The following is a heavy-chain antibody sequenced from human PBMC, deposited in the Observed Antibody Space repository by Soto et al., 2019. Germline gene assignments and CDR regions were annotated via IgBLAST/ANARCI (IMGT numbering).Heavy chain of an antibody. Sequence: EVQLVESGGGLVQPGGSLRLSCAASGFTFISYAMHWVRQAPGKGLEYVSAISSNGGSTYYANSVKGRFTISRDNSKNTLYLQMGSLRAEDMAVYYCARQSYSSYYFDYWGQGTLVTVSS. J-gene: IGHJ4*02. D-gene: IGHD6-13*01. V-gene: IGHV3-64*01. CDR1: GFTFISYA. CDR2: ISSNGGST. CDR3: ARQSYSSYYFDY.